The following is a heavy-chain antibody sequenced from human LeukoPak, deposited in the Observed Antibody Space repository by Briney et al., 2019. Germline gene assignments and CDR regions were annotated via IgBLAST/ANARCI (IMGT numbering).Heavy chain of an antibody. D-gene: IGHD1-7*01. CDR2: IIPIFGTA. V-gene: IGHV1-69*13. J-gene: IGHJ6*03. CDR1: GGTFSSYA. Sequence: SVKVSCKASGGTFSSYAISWVRQAPGQGLEWMGGIIPIFGTANYAQKFQGRVTITADESTSTAYMELSSLRSEDTAVYYCASCITGTIERLYYYYMDVWGKGTTVTVSS. CDR3: ASCITGTIERLYYYYMDV.